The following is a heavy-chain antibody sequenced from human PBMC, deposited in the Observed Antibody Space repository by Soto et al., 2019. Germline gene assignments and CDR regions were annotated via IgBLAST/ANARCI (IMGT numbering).Heavy chain of an antibody. CDR2: IYYSGST. CDR3: ARGVVVPAARVNYYMDV. D-gene: IGHD2-2*01. Sequence: PSETLSLTCTVSGGSISSYYWSWIRQPPGKGLEWIGYIYYSGSTNYNPSLKSRVTISVDTSKNQFSLKLSSVTAADTAVYYCARGVVVPAARVNYYMDVWGKGTTVTVSS. V-gene: IGHV4-59*12. CDR1: GGSISSYY. J-gene: IGHJ6*03.